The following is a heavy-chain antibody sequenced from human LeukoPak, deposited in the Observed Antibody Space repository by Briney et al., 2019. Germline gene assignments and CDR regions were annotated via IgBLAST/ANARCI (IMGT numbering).Heavy chain of an antibody. V-gene: IGHV3-23*01. CDR2: IFPSGGEI. CDR3: ATYRQVLLPFES. Sequence: GGSLRLSCAASGFTFSTFAMIWVRQPPGKGLEWVSSIFPSGGEIHYADSVRGRFTISRDSSKSTLSLQMNSLRDEDTAIYYCATYRQVLLPFESWGQGTLVTVSS. J-gene: IGHJ4*02. CDR1: GFTFSTFA. D-gene: IGHD2-8*02.